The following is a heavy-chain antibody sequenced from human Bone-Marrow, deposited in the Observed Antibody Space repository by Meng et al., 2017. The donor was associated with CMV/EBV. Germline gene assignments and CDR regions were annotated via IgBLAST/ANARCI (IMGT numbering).Heavy chain of an antibody. Sequence: ESLKISCTVSGGSVSSGSYYWSWIRQPPGKGLEWIGYIYYSGSTNYNPSLKSRVTISVDTSKNQFSLKLSSVTAADTAVYYCARDLGYYDSSGYYHWYFDLWGRGTLVTVSS. CDR3: ARDLGYYDSSGYYHWYFDL. V-gene: IGHV4-61*01. D-gene: IGHD3-22*01. J-gene: IGHJ2*01. CDR2: IYYSGST. CDR1: GGSVSSGSYY.